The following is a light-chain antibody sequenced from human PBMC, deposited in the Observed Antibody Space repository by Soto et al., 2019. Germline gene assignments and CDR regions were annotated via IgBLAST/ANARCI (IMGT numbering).Light chain of an antibody. CDR2: DAS. CDR3: QQYSSFSS. J-gene: IGKJ1*01. CDR1: QSISSW. Sequence: DIQMTQSPSTLSAPVGDRVTITCRASQSISSWLAWYQQKPGKAPKFLIYDASSLESGVPSRFSGSGSGTEFTLTITSLQPDDFATYFCQQYSSFSSFGQGTKVDIK. V-gene: IGKV1-5*01.